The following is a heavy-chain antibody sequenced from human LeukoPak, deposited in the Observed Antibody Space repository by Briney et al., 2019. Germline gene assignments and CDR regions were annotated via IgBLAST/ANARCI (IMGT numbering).Heavy chain of an antibody. D-gene: IGHD3-3*01. J-gene: IGHJ4*02. Sequence: ASVKVSCKASGYTFTGYYMHWVRQAPGQGLEWMGWINPNSGGTNYAQKFQGRVTMTRDTSISTAYMELSRLRSDDTAVYYCARPQILKDFWSGYYTGFDYWGQGTLVTVSS. CDR3: ARPQILKDFWSGYYTGFDY. CDR2: INPNSGGT. CDR1: GYTFTGYY. V-gene: IGHV1-2*02.